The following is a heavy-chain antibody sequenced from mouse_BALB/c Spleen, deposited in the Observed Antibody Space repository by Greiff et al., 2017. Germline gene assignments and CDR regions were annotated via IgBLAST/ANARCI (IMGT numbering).Heavy chain of an antibody. J-gene: IGHJ3*01. D-gene: IGHD4-1*01. Sequence: QVQLQQPGAELVKPGASVKLSCKASGYTFTSYWMHWVKQRPGQGLEWIGEINPSNGRTNYNEKFKSKATLTVDKSSSTAYMQLSSLTSEDSAVYYCARLWDGAWFAYWGQGTLVTVSA. V-gene: IGHV1S81*02. CDR3: ARLWDGAWFAY. CDR1: GYTFTSYW. CDR2: INPSNGRT.